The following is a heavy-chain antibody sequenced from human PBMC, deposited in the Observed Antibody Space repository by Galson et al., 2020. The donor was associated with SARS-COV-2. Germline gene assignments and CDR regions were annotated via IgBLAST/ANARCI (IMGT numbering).Heavy chain of an antibody. CDR2: ISTTSYTM. CDR3: ARVGTGGSGYEY. V-gene: IGHV3-48*04. D-gene: IGHD3-3*01. J-gene: IGHJ4*02. Sequence: GGSLRLSCAASGFTFSSYSMNWVRQAPGKGLEWVAYISTTSYTMYYADSVKGRFTISRDNAKNSLYLQMSSLKVEDTAVYYCARVGTGGSGYEYWGQGTLVTVSS. CDR1: GFTFSSYS.